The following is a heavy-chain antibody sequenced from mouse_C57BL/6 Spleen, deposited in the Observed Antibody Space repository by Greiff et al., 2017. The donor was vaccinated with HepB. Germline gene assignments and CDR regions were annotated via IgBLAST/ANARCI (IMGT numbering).Heavy chain of an antibody. CDR1: GYSITSGYY. J-gene: IGHJ4*01. CDR2: ISYDGSN. CDR3: ARDDGYPHYAMDY. Sequence: DVQLQESGPGLVKPSQSLSLTCSVTGYSITSGYYWNWIRQFPGNKLEWMGYISYDGSNNYNPSLKNRISITRDTSKNQFFLKLNSVTTEDTATYYCARDDGYPHYAMDYWGQGTSVTVSS. V-gene: IGHV3-6*01. D-gene: IGHD2-3*01.